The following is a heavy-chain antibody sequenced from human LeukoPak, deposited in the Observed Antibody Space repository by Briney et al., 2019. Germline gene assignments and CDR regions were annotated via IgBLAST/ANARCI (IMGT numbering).Heavy chain of an antibody. V-gene: IGHV3-23*01. D-gene: IGHD3-16*01. Sequence: PGGSLRLSCAASRFSFRNYGMSWVRQPPGKGLEWVSSIGESGDDTYYADSVQGRFTISRDNAKNTLYLQMNSLTAEDTATYYCAEAGMVGRTFRIDYWGQGTLVTVSS. CDR3: AEAGMVGRTFRIDY. CDR2: IGESGDDT. CDR1: RFSFRNYG. J-gene: IGHJ4*02.